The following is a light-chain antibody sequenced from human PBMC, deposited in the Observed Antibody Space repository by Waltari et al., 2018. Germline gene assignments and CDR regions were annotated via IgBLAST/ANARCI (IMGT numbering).Light chain of an antibody. V-gene: IGKV1-5*03. CDR3: QQYDTFMWT. CDR1: KSISGW. CDR2: KAS. Sequence: DIQMTQSPSTLSASVGDRVTITCRASKSISGWLAWYQQKPGKAPKLLIYKASTLESGVPSRFSGSGSGTEFTLTINSLQPDDFATYYCQQYDTFMWTFGQGTKVDI. J-gene: IGKJ1*01.